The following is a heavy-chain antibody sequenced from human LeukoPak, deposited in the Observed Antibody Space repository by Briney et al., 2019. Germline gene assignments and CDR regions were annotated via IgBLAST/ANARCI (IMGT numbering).Heavy chain of an antibody. CDR3: ARDVYYYDY. CDR1: GGSISSSSYY. V-gene: IGHV4-39*07. J-gene: IGHJ4*02. CDR2: IYTSGST. Sequence: PSETLSLTCTVSGGSISSSSYYWGWIRQPPGKGLEWIGRIYTSGSTNYNPSLKSRVTMSVDTSKNQFSLKLSSVTAADTAVYYCARDVYYYDYWGQGTLVTVSS. D-gene: IGHD2-8*01.